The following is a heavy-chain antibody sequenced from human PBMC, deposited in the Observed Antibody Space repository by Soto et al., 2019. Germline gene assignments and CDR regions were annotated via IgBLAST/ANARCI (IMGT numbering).Heavy chain of an antibody. CDR2: ISYDGSNK. CDR3: AKDLIRGVGFGSPFDY. Sequence: GGSLRLSCAASGVTFSSYGMHWVRQAPGKGLEWVAVISYDGSNKYYADSVKGRFTISRDNSKNTLYLQMNSLRAEDTAVYYCAKDLIRGVGFGSPFDYWGQGTLVTVSS. V-gene: IGHV3-30*18. CDR1: GVTFSSYG. J-gene: IGHJ4*02. D-gene: IGHD3-10*01.